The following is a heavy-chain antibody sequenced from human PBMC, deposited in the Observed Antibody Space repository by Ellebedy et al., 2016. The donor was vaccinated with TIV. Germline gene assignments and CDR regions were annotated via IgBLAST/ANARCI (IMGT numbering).Heavy chain of an antibody. CDR1: GGTFSSYA. J-gene: IGHJ4*02. D-gene: IGHD5-24*01. CDR3: AREMATISSSGLG. CDR2: IIPIFGTA. Sequence: ASVKVSCKASGGTFSSYAISWVRQAPGQGLEWMGGIIPIFGTANYAQKFQGRVTITADESASTAYMELSSLRSEDTAVYYCAREMATISSSGLGWGQGTLVTVSS. V-gene: IGHV1-69*13.